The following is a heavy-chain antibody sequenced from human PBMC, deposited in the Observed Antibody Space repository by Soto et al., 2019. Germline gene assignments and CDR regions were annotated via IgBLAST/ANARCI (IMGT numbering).Heavy chain of an antibody. J-gene: IGHJ4*02. Sequence: GGSLRLSCAASGFTFSSYAMSWVRQAPGKGLEWVSAISGSGGSTYYADSVEGRFTISRDNSKNTLYLQMNSLRAEDTAVYYCAKEVPDYSSTIPGVFDYWGQGTLVTVSS. CDR1: GFTFSSYA. CDR3: AKEVPDYSSTIPGVFDY. CDR2: ISGSGGST. V-gene: IGHV3-23*01. D-gene: IGHD6-13*01.